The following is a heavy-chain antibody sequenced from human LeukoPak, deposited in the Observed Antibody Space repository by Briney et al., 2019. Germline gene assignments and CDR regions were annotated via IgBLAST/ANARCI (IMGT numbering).Heavy chain of an antibody. Sequence: GGSLRLSCAASGFTFSSYWMHWVRQAPGKGLVWVSRINSDGSSTSYAGSVKGRFTISRDNAKNTLYLQMNSLRAEDSAVYYCAKNYGSGSSVKYYYYMDVWGKGTTVTVSS. V-gene: IGHV3-74*01. CDR1: GFTFSSYW. CDR3: AKNYGSGSSVKYYYYMDV. J-gene: IGHJ6*03. CDR2: INSDGSST. D-gene: IGHD3-10*01.